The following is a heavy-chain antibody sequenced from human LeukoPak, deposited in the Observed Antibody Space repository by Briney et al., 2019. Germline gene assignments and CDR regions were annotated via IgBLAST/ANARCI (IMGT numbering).Heavy chain of an antibody. Sequence: ASVKVSCKASGYTFTEYYFHWLRQAPGQGHEWMGLIKPEKGGTKYAQNFLSRVTMTRDTSINTVYMELSRLRSDDTAVYYCARDPYCSSTSCYELNYWGQGTLVTVSS. D-gene: IGHD2-2*01. CDR2: IKPEKGGT. CDR1: GYTFTEYY. J-gene: IGHJ4*02. CDR3: ARDPYCSSTSCYELNY. V-gene: IGHV1-2*02.